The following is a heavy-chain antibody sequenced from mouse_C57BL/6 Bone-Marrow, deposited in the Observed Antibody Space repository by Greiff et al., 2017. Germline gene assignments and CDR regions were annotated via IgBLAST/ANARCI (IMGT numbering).Heavy chain of an antibody. V-gene: IGHV14-1*01. D-gene: IGHD1-1*01. CDR3: TSPIITTEYFDY. CDR1: GFNIKDYY. Sequence: EVQLQQSGAELVRPGASVKLSCTASGFNIKDYYMHWVKQRPEQGLEWIGRIDPVDGDTEYAPKFQGKATMTADTSSNTAYLQLSSLTSEDTAVYYCTSPIITTEYFDYWGQGTTLTVSS. CDR2: IDPVDGDT. J-gene: IGHJ2*01.